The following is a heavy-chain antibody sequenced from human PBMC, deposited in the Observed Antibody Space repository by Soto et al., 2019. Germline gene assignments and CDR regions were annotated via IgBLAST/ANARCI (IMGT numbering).Heavy chain of an antibody. CDR3: ARSPRVIVAAKGTLDY. CDR1: GYTFTTFG. J-gene: IGHJ4*02. Sequence: QVQLVQSGGEVKKPGASVKVSCKASGYTFTTFGITWVRQAPGQGLEWMGWISTSTGNTNYAQKLQGRVTLTTDTSTRTAYLELRTLTSDDTAVYYCARSPRVIVAAKGTLDYWGQATLVTVSS. CDR2: ISTSTGNT. V-gene: IGHV1-18*04. D-gene: IGHD5-12*01.